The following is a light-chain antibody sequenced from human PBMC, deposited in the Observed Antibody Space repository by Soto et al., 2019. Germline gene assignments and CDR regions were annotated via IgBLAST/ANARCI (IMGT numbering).Light chain of an antibody. Sequence: EIVLTQSPGTLSLSPGERATLSCRASQSVISSSLAWYQQKPGQAPRLLIYGASSRATGIPDRFSGSGSGTDFTLTISRLEPEDFALYFCQQYGTSPQTFGQGTKVEI. CDR1: QSVISSS. CDR3: QQYGTSPQT. J-gene: IGKJ1*01. CDR2: GAS. V-gene: IGKV3-20*01.